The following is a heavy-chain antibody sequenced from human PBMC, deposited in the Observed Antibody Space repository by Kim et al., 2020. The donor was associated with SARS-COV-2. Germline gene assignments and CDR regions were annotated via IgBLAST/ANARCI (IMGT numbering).Heavy chain of an antibody. CDR2: ISYDGSNK. CDR3: ARDVGASMDV. D-gene: IGHD1-26*01. V-gene: IGHV3-30*04. J-gene: IGHJ6*01. Sequence: GGSLRLSCAASGFTFSSYAMHWVRQAPGKGLVWVAGISYDGSNKYYADSVKGRFTISRDNSKNTLYLQMNSLRAEDTAVYYCARDVGASMDVGGQGTTVSVST. CDR1: GFTFSSYA.